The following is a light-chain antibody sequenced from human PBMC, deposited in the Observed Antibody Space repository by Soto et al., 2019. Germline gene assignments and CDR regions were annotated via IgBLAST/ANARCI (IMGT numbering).Light chain of an antibody. CDR2: GAS. CDR3: QQYNNWPPWT. V-gene: IGKV3-15*01. CDR1: QSVSSN. Sequence: EIVMTQSPAPLSVSPGEIATLSCRASQSVSSNLAWYQQKPGQAPRLLIYGASTRATGIPARFSGSGSGTEFTLTISSLQSEDFAVYYCQQYNNWPPWTFGQGTKVDI. J-gene: IGKJ1*01.